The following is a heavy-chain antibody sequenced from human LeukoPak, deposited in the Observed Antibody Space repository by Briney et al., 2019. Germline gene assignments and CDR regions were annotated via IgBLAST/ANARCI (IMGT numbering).Heavy chain of an antibody. CDR3: ARDSVDIAAAGTEFWFDP. Sequence: ASVQVSCQPSGYTFTSYYMHWVRQAPGQGLEWMGIINPSGGSTSYAQKFQGRVTMTRDMSTSTVYMELSSLRPEDTAVYYCARDSVDIAAAGTEFWFDPWGQGTLVSLSS. CDR2: INPSGGST. V-gene: IGHV1-46*01. CDR1: GYTFTSYY. J-gene: IGHJ5*02. D-gene: IGHD6-13*01.